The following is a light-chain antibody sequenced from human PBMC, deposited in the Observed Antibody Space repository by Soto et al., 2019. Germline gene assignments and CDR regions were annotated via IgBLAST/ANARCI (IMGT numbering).Light chain of an antibody. CDR3: SSYAGSSIPVA. V-gene: IGLV2-8*01. CDR1: SSDVGGYNF. CDR2: DVT. J-gene: IGLJ2*01. Sequence: QSDLTQPPSASGSPGQSVTISCTGASSDVGGYNFVSWYQHHPGKAPRLMIYDVTQRPSGVPDRFSGSKSGNTASLTVSGLQVDDEAYYYCSSYAGSSIPVAFGGGTKVTVL.